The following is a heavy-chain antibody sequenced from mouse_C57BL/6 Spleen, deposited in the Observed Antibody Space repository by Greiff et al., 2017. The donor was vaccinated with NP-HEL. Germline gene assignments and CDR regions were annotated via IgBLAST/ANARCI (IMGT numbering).Heavy chain of an antibody. CDR3: TTSGYYYGSSPYAMDY. CDR2: IDPEDGDT. V-gene: IGHV14-1*01. D-gene: IGHD1-1*01. CDR1: GFNIKDYY. J-gene: IGHJ4*01. Sequence: EVKLVESGAELVRPGASVKLSCTASGFNIKDYYMHWVKQRPEQGLEWIGRIDPEDGDTEYALKFQGKATMTADPSSNTAYLQLSSLTSEDTAVYYCTTSGYYYGSSPYAMDYWGQGTSVTVSS.